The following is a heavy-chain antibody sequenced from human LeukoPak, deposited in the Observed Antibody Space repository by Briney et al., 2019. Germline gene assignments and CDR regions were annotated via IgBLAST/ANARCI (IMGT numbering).Heavy chain of an antibody. CDR3: ARGGSTVVAPYY. CDR2: IEHDGREK. D-gene: IGHD4-23*01. V-gene: IGHV3-7*03. CDR1: GFTFSSYA. J-gene: IGHJ4*02. Sequence: GGALRLSCAASGFTFSSYAMHWVRQAPGKGLEWVANIEHDGREKYYVDSVKGRFTISRDNANKSLYLQMNSLRPEDTAVFYCARGGSTVVAPYYWGQGTLVTVSS.